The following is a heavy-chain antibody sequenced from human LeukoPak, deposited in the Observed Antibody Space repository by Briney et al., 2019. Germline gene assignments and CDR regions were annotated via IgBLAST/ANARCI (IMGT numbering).Heavy chain of an antibody. CDR3: AKGGSGWFFDY. CDR2: ISGNDGGT. Sequence: PGGSLRLSCAASRFTFSTYAMSWVRQAPGQGLEWVSTISGNDGGTYYADSVKGRFTISRDNSKNTLYLQMNSLRAEDTAVYYCAKGGSGWFFDYWGQGTLVTVSS. D-gene: IGHD6-19*01. CDR1: RFTFSTYA. J-gene: IGHJ4*02. V-gene: IGHV3-23*01.